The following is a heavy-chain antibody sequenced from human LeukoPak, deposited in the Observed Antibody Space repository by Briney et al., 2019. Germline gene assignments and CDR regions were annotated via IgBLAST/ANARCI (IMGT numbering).Heavy chain of an antibody. V-gene: IGHV1-58*02. Sequence: SVKVSCKASGFTFTSSAMQWVRQARGQRLEWIGWIVVGSGNTNYAQKFQERVTITRDMSTSTTYMELSSLRSEDTAVYYCARGVVVTAIWYFDYWGQGTLVTVSS. J-gene: IGHJ4*02. CDR2: IVVGSGNT. D-gene: IGHD2-21*02. CDR1: GFTFTSSA. CDR3: ARGVVVTAIWYFDY.